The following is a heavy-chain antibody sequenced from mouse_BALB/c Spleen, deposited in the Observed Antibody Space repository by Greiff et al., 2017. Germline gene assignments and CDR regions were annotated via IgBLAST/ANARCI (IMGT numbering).Heavy chain of an antibody. CDR3: ARHSGDYYAMDY. CDR2: ISSGGSYT. CDR1: GFTFSSYG. J-gene: IGHJ4*01. V-gene: IGHV5-6*02. D-gene: IGHD1-1*02. Sequence: DVMLVESGGDLVKPGGSLKLSCAASGFTFSSYGMSWVRQTSDKRLEWVATISSGGSYTYYPDSVKGRFTISRDNAKNTLYLQMSSLKSEDTAMYYCARHSGDYYAMDYWGQGTSVTVSS.